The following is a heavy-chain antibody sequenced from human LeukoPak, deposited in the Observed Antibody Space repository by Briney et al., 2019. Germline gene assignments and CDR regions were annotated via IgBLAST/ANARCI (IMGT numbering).Heavy chain of an antibody. CDR2: IYTSGST. D-gene: IGHD3-16*01. CDR3: ARGHYDYVWGSSTPPRPFDY. Sequence: SETLSLTCTVSGGSISSGSYYWSWIRQPAGKGLEWIGRIYTSGSTNYNPSLKSRVTISVDTSKNQFSLKLSSVTAADTAVYYCARGHYDYVWGSSTPPRPFDYWGQGTLVTVSS. J-gene: IGHJ4*02. CDR1: GGSISSGSYY. V-gene: IGHV4-61*02.